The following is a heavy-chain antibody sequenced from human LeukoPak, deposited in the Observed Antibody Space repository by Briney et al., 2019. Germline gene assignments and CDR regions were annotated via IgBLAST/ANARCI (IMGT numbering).Heavy chain of an antibody. D-gene: IGHD3-10*01. CDR2: ISGSGTST. J-gene: IGHJ4*02. V-gene: IGHV3-23*01. CDR3: ASSLLWFGETPPLSFDY. Sequence: GGSLRLSCAASGFTFSSYATSWVRQAPRKGLEWVSSISGSGTSTHYADSVKGRFTISRDNSKNTLYLQMNSLRAEDTAVYYCASSLLWFGETPPLSFDYWGQGTLVTVSS. CDR1: GFTFSSYA.